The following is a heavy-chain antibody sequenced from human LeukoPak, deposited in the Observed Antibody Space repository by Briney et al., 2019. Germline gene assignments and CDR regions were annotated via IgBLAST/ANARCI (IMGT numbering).Heavy chain of an antibody. Sequence: SETPSLTCTVSGGSISAAGYYWSWIRQLPGKGLEWIGYIYHSGDTYYNPSLKSRVSISGDTSKNQFSLNLTSVTAADTAVYYCARGFYRGASERSFDYWGQGTLVTVSS. CDR3: ARGFYRGASERSFDY. J-gene: IGHJ4*02. V-gene: IGHV4-31*03. D-gene: IGHD4-11*01. CDR2: IYHSGDT. CDR1: GGSISAAGYY.